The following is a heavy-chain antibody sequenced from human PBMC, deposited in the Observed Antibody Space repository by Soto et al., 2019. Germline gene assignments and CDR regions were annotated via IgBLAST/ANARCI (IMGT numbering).Heavy chain of an antibody. CDR3: ARPEHLDDYYYYGMDV. CDR2: IIPIFGTA. D-gene: IGHD1-26*01. Sequence: QVQLVQSGAEVKKPGSSVKVSCKASGGTFSSYAISWVRQAPGQGLEWMGGIIPIFGTANYAQKFQGRVTITADESTSTAYMELSSLRSEDTALYYCARPEHLDDYYYYGMDVWGQGTTVTVSS. CDR1: GGTFSSYA. J-gene: IGHJ6*02. V-gene: IGHV1-69*01.